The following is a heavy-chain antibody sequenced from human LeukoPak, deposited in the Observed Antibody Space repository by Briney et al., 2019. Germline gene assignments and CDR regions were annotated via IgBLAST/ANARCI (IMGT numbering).Heavy chain of an antibody. CDR2: IYTSGST. D-gene: IGHD5-12*01. CDR1: GGSISSYY. J-gene: IGHJ4*02. V-gene: IGHV4-4*07. Sequence: SETLSLTCTVSGGSISSYYWSWIRRPAGKGLEWVGRIYTSGSTNYNPSLKSRVTMSVDTSKNQFSLKLSSVTAADTAVYYCARNLRFGYDAFDYWGQGTLVTVSS. CDR3: ARNLRFGYDAFDY.